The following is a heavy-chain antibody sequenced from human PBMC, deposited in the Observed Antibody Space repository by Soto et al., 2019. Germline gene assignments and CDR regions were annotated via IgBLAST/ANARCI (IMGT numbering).Heavy chain of an antibody. V-gene: IGHV1-69*12. Sequence: QVQLVQSGAVVTKPGASVKVSCKASGGTFSSYAISWVRQAPGQGLEWMGGIIPIFGTANYGQKFQGRATITADESTSTGYLELSSLRSEDTDVYYCARSEGDYGDYLFDPWGQGTLVTVSS. CDR3: ARSEGDYGDYLFDP. J-gene: IGHJ5*02. CDR2: IIPIFGTA. D-gene: IGHD4-17*01. CDR1: GGTFSSYA.